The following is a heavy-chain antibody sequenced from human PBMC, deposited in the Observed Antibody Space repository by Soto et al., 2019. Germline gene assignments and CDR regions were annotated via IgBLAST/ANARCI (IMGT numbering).Heavy chain of an antibody. D-gene: IGHD2-15*01. CDR3: ARGYYHCSGGSCYFPFDY. Sequence: ASVKVSCKASGYTFTSYYMHWVRQAPGQGLEWIGIINPSGGSTSYAQRFQGRVTMTRDTSTSTVYMELSSLRSEDTAVYYCARGYYHCSGGSCYFPFDYWGQGTLVTVSS. CDR1: GYTFTSYY. V-gene: IGHV1-46*03. CDR2: INPSGGST. J-gene: IGHJ4*02.